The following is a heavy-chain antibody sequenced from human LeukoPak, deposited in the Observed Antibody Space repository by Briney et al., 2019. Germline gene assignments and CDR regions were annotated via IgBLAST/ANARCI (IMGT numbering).Heavy chain of an antibody. D-gene: IGHD6-19*01. Sequence: SETLSLTCDVYGGSFSGYYWSWIRQPPGKGLEWIGEINHSGSTNYNPSLKSRVTISVDTSKNQFSLKLSSVTAADTAVYYCGRRWLSNGYFDYWGQGTLVTVSS. CDR1: GGSFSGYY. V-gene: IGHV4-34*01. CDR3: GRRWLSNGYFDY. CDR2: INHSGST. J-gene: IGHJ4*02.